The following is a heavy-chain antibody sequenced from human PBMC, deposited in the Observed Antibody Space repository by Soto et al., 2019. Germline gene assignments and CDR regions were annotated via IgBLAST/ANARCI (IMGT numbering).Heavy chain of an antibody. CDR3: ARRRLYCSGGSCYGNNDLDF. V-gene: IGHV5-51*01. D-gene: IGHD2-15*01. CDR1: GYSFSSYW. J-gene: IGHJ4*02. CDR2: VFPGDSDT. Sequence: GESLQISCKVSGYSFSSYWVAWVRQMPGKGLEWIGIVFPGDSDTTYSPSFRGQVTFSADQSISTAFLQWRSLKASDTAVYYCARRRLYCSGGSCYGNNDLDFWGQGTKVTVSS.